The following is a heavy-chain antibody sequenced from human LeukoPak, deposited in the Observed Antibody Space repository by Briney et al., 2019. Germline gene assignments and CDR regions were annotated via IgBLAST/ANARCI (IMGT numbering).Heavy chain of an antibody. CDR2: LSYDGSNK. CDR3: ASTPFIWYSSGWTDAFDI. CDR1: GFTFSSYA. J-gene: IGHJ3*02. Sequence: GGSLRLSCAASGFTFSSYAMHWVRQAPGKGLEWVAILSYDGSNKYYADSVKGRFIISRDNSNNTLYLQMNSLRAEDTAVYYCASTPFIWYSSGWTDAFDIWGQGTMVTVSS. V-gene: IGHV3-30-3*01. D-gene: IGHD6-19*01.